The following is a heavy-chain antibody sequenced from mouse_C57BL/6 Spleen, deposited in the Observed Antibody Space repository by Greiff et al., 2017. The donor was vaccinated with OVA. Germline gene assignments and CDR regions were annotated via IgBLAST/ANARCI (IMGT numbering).Heavy chain of an antibody. Sequence: EVQLQQSGPELVKPGASVKIPCKASGYTFTDYNMDWVKQSHGKSLEWIGDINPNNGGTIYNQKFKGKATLTVDKSSSTAYMELRSLTSEDTAVYYCARVGNSYYGSSYVDYWGQGTTLTVSS. CDR3: ARVGNSYYGSSYVDY. CDR2: INPNNGGT. V-gene: IGHV1-18*01. CDR1: GYTFTDYN. J-gene: IGHJ2*01. D-gene: IGHD1-1*01.